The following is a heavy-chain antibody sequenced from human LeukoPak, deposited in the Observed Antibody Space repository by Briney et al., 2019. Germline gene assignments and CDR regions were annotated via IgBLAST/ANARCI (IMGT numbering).Heavy chain of an antibody. D-gene: IGHD3-10*02. J-gene: IGHJ6*04. V-gene: IGHV3-23*01. Sequence: GGSLRLSCAASGFTFSNYAMSWVRQAPGKGLEWVSAISGSGGNTYYADSVKGRFTISRDNAKNSLYLQMNGLRAEDTAVYYCAELGITMIGGVWGKGTTVTISS. CDR3: AELGITMIGGV. CDR2: ISGSGGNT. CDR1: GFTFSNYA.